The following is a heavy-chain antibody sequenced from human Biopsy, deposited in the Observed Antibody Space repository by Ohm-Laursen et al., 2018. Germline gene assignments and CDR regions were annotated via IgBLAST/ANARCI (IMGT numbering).Heavy chain of an antibody. J-gene: IGHJ5*02. CDR3: ASASVCRVSILDASIYWFDT. CDR2: IIPSSGKT. V-gene: IGHV1-8*01. D-gene: IGHD3-9*01. Sequence: SVYVSSKVSVYTFSTYDVNWVRQARGQGLEWMGGIIPSSGKTDYAQRFQARVTLTMNTPISTAYRDLSDLRSEDPAVFFCASASVCRVSILDASIYWFDTWGQGTLVTVSS. CDR1: VYTFSTYD.